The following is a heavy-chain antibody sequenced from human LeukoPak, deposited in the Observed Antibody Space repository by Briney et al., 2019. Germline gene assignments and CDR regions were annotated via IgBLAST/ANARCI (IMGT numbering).Heavy chain of an antibody. J-gene: IGHJ4*02. D-gene: IGHD6-6*01. CDR2: ISGGGGST. V-gene: IGHV3-23*01. CDR3: AKLPYSSSSGGVDY. Sequence: GGSLRLSCEVSGFTFSSYAMTWVRQAPGKGLEWVSAISGGGGSTYYADSVKGRFTISRDNSQNTLYLQMNSLRAEDTAVYYCAKLPYSSSSGGVDYWGQGTLVTVSS. CDR1: GFTFSSYA.